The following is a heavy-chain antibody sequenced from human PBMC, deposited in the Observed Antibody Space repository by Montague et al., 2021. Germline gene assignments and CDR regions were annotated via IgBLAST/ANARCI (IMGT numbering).Heavy chain of an antibody. CDR3: VRYSGWFYFDF. D-gene: IGHD6-19*01. CDR1: GDSVSMNSDA. V-gene: IGHV6-1*01. CDR2: TDYMCKWYS. Sequence: CAISGDSVSMNSDAGAERRRSRPNCREGRGRTDYMCKWYSDYAPSVRGRLTVNPDASKNEFSLELNYVTPEDTAVYYCVRYSGWFYFDFWGQGTLVTVSS. J-gene: IGHJ4*02.